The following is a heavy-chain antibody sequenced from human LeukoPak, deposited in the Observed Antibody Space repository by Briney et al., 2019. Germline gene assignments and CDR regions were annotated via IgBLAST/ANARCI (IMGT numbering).Heavy chain of an antibody. Sequence: GASVKVSCKASGYTFTSYDINWVRQATGQGLEWMGWMNPNSGNTGYAQKFQGRVTMTRDNSISTAYMELSSLRFEDTAVYYCARDRKYYYDSSGYYAFDYWGQGTLVTVSS. V-gene: IGHV1-8*01. J-gene: IGHJ4*02. CDR3: ARDRKYYYDSSGYYAFDY. CDR1: GYTFTSYD. CDR2: MNPNSGNT. D-gene: IGHD3-22*01.